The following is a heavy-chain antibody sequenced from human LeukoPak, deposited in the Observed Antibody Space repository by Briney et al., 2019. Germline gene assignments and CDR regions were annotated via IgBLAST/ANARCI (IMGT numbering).Heavy chain of an antibody. V-gene: IGHV3-11*01. CDR2: ISKSDSTT. D-gene: IGHD6-25*01. J-gene: IGHJ4*02. Sequence: GGSLRLSCAASGFTSSDNFMSWIRQAPGKGLEWVSYISKSDSTTYYADTVEGRFTISRDSAKNSVYLYMNSLRAEDTAVYYCASAVAAPDQDPPFDYWGQGTLVTVSS. CDR1: GFTSSDNF. CDR3: ASAVAAPDQDPPFDY.